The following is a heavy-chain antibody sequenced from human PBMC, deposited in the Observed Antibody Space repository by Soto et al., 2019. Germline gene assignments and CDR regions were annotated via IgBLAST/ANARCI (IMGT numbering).Heavy chain of an antibody. J-gene: IGHJ5*02. Sequence: ASVEVSFKASWSTFGNNDISWVRQATGQGLEWMGWMNPNSGNTGYAQKFQGRVSMTRNTSITTAYLELSSLRSDDTAIYYCERMATSGTLNWFDPWGQGTLVTVSS. CDR2: MNPNSGNT. V-gene: IGHV1-8*01. CDR1: WSTFGNND. CDR3: ERMATSGTLNWFDP.